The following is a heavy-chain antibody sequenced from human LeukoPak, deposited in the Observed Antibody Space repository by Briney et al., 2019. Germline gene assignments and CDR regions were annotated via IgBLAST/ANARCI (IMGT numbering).Heavy chain of an antibody. CDR2: IVVGSGNT. J-gene: IGHJ6*02. CDR1: GYTFTGYY. CDR3: AVSYGDCAETGVRGYYYGMDV. D-gene: IGHD4-17*01. Sequence: ASVRVSCKASGYTFTGYYMHWVRQARGQRLEWIGWIVVGSGNTNYAQKFQERVTITRDMSTSTAYMELSSLRSEDTAVYYCAVSYGDCAETGVRGYYYGMDVWGQGTTVTVSS. V-gene: IGHV1-58*02.